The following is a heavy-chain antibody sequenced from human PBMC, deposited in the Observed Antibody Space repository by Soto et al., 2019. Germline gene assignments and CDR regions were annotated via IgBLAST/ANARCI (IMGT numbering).Heavy chain of an antibody. V-gene: IGHV1-46*01. CDR1: GYTFTSYY. D-gene: IGHD6-19*01. Sequence: GSSVEFSCKASGYTFTSYYMHWVRQAPGQVLECMVIINPSGGITSYXXKFQGRVXXTRDTSTSTVXMELSXLRSEDTAVYYCARSYSSGAHDNWRQGTLVTVSS. CDR2: INPSGGIT. J-gene: IGHJ4*02. CDR3: ARSYSSGAHDN.